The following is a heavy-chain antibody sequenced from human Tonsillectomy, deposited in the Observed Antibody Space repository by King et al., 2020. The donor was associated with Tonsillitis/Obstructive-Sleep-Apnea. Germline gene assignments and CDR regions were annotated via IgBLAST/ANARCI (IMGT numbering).Heavy chain of an antibody. Sequence: VQLVESGGGLVQPGGSLRLSCAASGFTFSRYWMGWVRQAPGKGLEWVANIKEDGSEKHYVDSVEGRFTISRDNAKNSLHLQMNSLRAEDTAVYYCVRESCSGGICSRDYWGQGTLVTVSS. CDR1: GFTFSRYW. CDR3: VRESCSGGICSRDY. D-gene: IGHD2-8*02. CDR2: IKEDGSEK. V-gene: IGHV3-7*01. J-gene: IGHJ4*02.